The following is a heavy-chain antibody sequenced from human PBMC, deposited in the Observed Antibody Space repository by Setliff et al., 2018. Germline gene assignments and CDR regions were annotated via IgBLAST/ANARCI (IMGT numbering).Heavy chain of an antibody. CDR2: INAGNGNT. V-gene: IGHV1-3*01. J-gene: IGHJ3*02. Sequence: ASVKVSCKASGYTFTSYAMHWVRQAPGQRLEWMGWINAGNGNTKYSQKFQGRVTITRDTSASTAYMELSSLRSEDTAVYYCARDTPTGDDAFDIWGQGTMVTVSS. D-gene: IGHD7-27*01. CDR3: ARDTPTGDDAFDI. CDR1: GYTFTSYA.